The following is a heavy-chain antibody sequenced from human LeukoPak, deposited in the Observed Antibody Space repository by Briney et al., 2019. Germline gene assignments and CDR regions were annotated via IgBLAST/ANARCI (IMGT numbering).Heavy chain of an antibody. D-gene: IGHD6-6*01. CDR1: GYSISSGYY. V-gene: IGHV4-61*02. J-gene: IGHJ4*02. CDR2: IYTSGST. CDR3: ARDLVQALDY. Sequence: SETLSLTCTVSGYSISSGYYWSWIRQPAGKGLEWIGRIYTSGSTNYNPSLKSRVTISVDTSKNQFSLKLSSVTAADTAVYYCARDLVQALDYWGQGTLVTVSS.